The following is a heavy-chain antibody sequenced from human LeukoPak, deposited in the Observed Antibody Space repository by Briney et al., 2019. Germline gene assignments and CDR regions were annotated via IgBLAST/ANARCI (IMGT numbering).Heavy chain of an antibody. CDR3: ARHVEWLGGYFDY. J-gene: IGHJ4*02. CDR1: GGSISSSSYY. CDR2: IYYSGST. D-gene: IGHD6-19*01. Sequence: PSETLSLTCTVSGGSISSSSYYWGWIRQPPEKGLEWIGSIYYSGSTYYNPSLKSRVTISVDTSKNQFSLKLSSVTAADTAVYYCARHVEWLGGYFDYWGQGTLVTVSS. V-gene: IGHV4-39*01.